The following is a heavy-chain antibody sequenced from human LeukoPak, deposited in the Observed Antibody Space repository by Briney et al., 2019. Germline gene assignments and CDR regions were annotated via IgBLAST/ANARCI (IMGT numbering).Heavy chain of an antibody. Sequence: GASVKVSCKASGYTFTSSFIHWVRHAPGQGLEWMGWINPNNGDTKYPQKFEGRVTMTRDTSISTAYMELSSLRSEDTAVYYCARDFRQSITIFGVVIVDAFDIWGQGTMVTVSS. D-gene: IGHD3-3*01. J-gene: IGHJ3*02. CDR1: GYTFTSSF. CDR2: INPNNGDT. CDR3: ARDFRQSITIFGVVIVDAFDI. V-gene: IGHV1-2*02.